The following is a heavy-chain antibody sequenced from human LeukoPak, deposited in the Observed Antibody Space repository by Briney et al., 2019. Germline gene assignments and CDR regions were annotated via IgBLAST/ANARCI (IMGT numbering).Heavy chain of an antibody. CDR1: GFTFSSYA. J-gene: IGHJ4*02. V-gene: IGHV3-30-3*01. Sequence: GSLILSCAASGFTFSSYAMHWVRQAPGKGLEWVAFISSDGSNKYYADSVKGRFTISRDNSKNTLYLQMNSLRHEDTAVYYCDPHDSASQFWGQGTLVTVSS. D-gene: IGHD6-6*01. CDR2: ISSDGSNK. CDR3: DPHDSASQF.